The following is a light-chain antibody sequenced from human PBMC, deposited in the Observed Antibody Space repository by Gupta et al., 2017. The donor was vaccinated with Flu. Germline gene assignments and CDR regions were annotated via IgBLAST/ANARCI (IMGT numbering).Light chain of an antibody. V-gene: IGKV4-1*01. Sequence: SQGERATINCKSSQSVLYSSNNKNYLAWYQQKPGQPPELLIYWASTRESGVPDRFSGSGSGTDFTLTISSLQAEDVAVYYCQQYYSTPRTFGQGTKVEIK. CDR2: WAS. CDR1: QSVLYSSNNKNY. J-gene: IGKJ1*01. CDR3: QQYYSTPRT.